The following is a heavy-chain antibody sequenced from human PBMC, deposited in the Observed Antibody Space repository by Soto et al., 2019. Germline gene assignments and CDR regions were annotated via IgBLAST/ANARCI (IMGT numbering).Heavy chain of an antibody. D-gene: IGHD2-2*01. J-gene: IGHJ4*02. Sequence: EVQLLESGGGLVQPGGSLRLSCTASGFTFSTYAMSWVRQAPGKGLEWVSTISDSGSTYYADSVKGRFTISRDNSKTTLYLEMNSLRAADTAVYYCARDKGGRYCSRTSCLYSFDYWGQGTLVTVSS. CDR3: ARDKGGRYCSRTSCLYSFDY. CDR2: ISDSGST. V-gene: IGHV3-23*01. CDR1: GFTFSTYA.